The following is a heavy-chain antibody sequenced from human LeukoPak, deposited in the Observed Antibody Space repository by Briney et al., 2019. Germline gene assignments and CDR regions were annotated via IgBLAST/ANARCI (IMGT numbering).Heavy chain of an antibody. CDR3: AKDRLGEVGATGSDY. Sequence: GGSLRLSCAASGFTFSSYAMSWVRQAPGKGLEWVSAICGSGGSTYYADSVKGRFTISRDNSKNTLYLQMNSLRAEDTAVYYCAKDRLGEVGATGSDYWGQGTLVTVSS. J-gene: IGHJ4*02. CDR2: ICGSGGST. D-gene: IGHD3-16*01. V-gene: IGHV3-23*01. CDR1: GFTFSSYA.